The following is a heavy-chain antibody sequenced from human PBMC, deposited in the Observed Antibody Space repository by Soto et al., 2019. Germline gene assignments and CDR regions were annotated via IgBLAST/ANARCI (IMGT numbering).Heavy chain of an antibody. D-gene: IGHD2-2*01. CDR2: ISSNGGST. CDR1: GFTFSSYA. Sequence: EVQLVESGGGLVQPGGSLRLSCAASGFTFSSYAMHWVRQAPGKGLEYVSAISSNGGSTYYANSVKGRFTISRDNSKNTLYLHMGILRADDMAVYYCAREGYCSSTSCYSFDYWGQGTLVTVSS. CDR3: AREGYCSSTSCYSFDY. J-gene: IGHJ4*02. V-gene: IGHV3-64*01.